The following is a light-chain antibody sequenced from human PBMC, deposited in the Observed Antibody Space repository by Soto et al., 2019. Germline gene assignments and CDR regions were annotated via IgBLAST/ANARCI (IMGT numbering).Light chain of an antibody. Sequence: IVLTQSPGTLSLSPGERATLSCRASQSVYNNYVAWYQQKPGQAPRLLIYGASRRSTGNPDKFTGSGSGTDFTLTISRLGPEDFAVYYCQQYGSSQWTFGQGTKVEIK. V-gene: IGKV3-20*01. CDR2: GAS. CDR3: QQYGSSQWT. CDR1: QSVYNNY. J-gene: IGKJ1*01.